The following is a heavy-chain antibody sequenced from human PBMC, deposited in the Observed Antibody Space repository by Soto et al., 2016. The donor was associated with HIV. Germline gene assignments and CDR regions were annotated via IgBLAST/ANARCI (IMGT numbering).Heavy chain of an antibody. V-gene: IGHV1-8*03. CDR3: ARDGLMVRGLHY. J-gene: IGHJ4*02. Sequence: QVHLVQSGPEVKKPGASVKVSCKASGYTFTSYDINWVRQATGQGLEWMGWMNPNSGNTGYAQKFQGRVTITRNTSISTAYMELSSLRSEDTAVYYCARDGLMVRGLHYWGQGTLVTVSS. CDR1: GYTFTSYD. CDR2: MNPNSGNT. D-gene: IGHD3-10*01.